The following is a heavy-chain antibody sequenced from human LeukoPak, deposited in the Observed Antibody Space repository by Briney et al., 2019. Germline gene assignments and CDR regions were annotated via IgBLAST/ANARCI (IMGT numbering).Heavy chain of an antibody. J-gene: IGHJ3*02. CDR1: GGSISSYY. Sequence: SETLSLTCTVSGGSISSYYWSWIRQPPGKGLEWIGYIYYSGSTNYNPSLKSRVTISVDTSKNQFSLKLSSVTAADTAVYYCESAAYYYGSRRSRDYAFDIWGQGTMVTVSS. CDR3: ESAAYYYGSRRSRDYAFDI. CDR2: IYYSGST. V-gene: IGHV4-59*12. D-gene: IGHD3-10*01.